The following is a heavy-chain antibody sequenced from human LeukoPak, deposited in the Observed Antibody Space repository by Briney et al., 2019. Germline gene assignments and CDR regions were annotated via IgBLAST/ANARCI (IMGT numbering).Heavy chain of an antibody. CDR3: ARGGKAMVTLSYYYYYMDV. D-gene: IGHD5-18*01. V-gene: IGHV3-20*04. Sequence: PGGSLRLSCAASGFTLDDYGMSWVRQAPGKGLEWVSGINWNGGSTGYADSVKGRFTISRDNAKNSLYLQMSSLRAEDTALYYCARGGKAMVTLSYYYYYMDVWGRGTTVTVSS. CDR1: GFTLDDYG. J-gene: IGHJ6*03. CDR2: INWNGGST.